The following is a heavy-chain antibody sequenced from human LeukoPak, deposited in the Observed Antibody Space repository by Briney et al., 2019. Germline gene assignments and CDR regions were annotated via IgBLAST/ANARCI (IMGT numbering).Heavy chain of an antibody. CDR3: ARRSRSGYYYYYYYMDV. J-gene: IGHJ6*03. D-gene: IGHD3-22*01. V-gene: IGHV4-59*01. CDR1: GCSISSYY. Sequence: PSETLSLTCTASGCSISSYYWSWIRQPPGKGLEWIGYIYYSGSTNYNPSLKSRVTISVDTSKNQFSLKLSSVTAADTAVYYCARRSRSGYYYYYYYMDVWGKGTTVTISS. CDR2: IYYSGST.